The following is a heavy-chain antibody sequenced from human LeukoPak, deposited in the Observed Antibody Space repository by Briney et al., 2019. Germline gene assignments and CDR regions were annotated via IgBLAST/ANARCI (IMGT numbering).Heavy chain of an antibody. CDR3: ARDYYGSGRDFTYYYYGMDV. Sequence: SVKVSCKASGGTFSSYAISWVRQAPGQGLEWMGGIIPIFGTANYAQKFQGRVTITADKSTSTAYMELSSLRSDDTAVYYCARDYYGSGRDFTYYYYGMDVWGKGTTVTVSS. J-gene: IGHJ6*04. CDR1: GGTFSSYA. CDR2: IIPIFGTA. D-gene: IGHD3-10*01. V-gene: IGHV1-69*06.